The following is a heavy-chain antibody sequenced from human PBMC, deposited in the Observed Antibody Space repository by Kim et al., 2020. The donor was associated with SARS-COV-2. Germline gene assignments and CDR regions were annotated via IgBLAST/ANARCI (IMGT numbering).Heavy chain of an antibody. V-gene: IGHV4-34*01. J-gene: IGHJ4*02. CDR2: ST. D-gene: IGHD6-19*01. CDR3: ARGGWLAFDY. Sequence: STNYNPSLKSRVTISVDTSKNQFSLKLRSVTAADTAVYYCARGGWLAFDYWGQGTLVTVSS.